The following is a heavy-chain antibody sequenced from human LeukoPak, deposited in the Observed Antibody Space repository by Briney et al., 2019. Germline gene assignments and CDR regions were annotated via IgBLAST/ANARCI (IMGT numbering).Heavy chain of an antibody. J-gene: IGHJ5*02. CDR1: GGSISSGDFY. CDR3: ARDALDTTVRGTIPGGFYP. V-gene: IGHV4-31*03. D-gene: IGHD3-10*01. Sequence: SETLSLTCTVSGGSISSGDFYWSWIRQHPGKGLEWVGYIHYSGSSYSNPSLRSRVILSVDTSKNQISLKLTSVTAADTAVYYCARDALDTTVRGTIPGGFYPWGQGTLVTVSS. CDR2: IHYSGSS.